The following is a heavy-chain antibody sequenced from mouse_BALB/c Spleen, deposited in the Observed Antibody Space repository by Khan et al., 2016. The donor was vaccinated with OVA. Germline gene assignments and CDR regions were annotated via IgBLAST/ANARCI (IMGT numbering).Heavy chain of an antibody. J-gene: IGHJ2*01. Sequence: EVQLVESGPELVRPGASVKISCKASGYSFTGSFMNWVMQSHGKSLEWIGRINPHIGETFYNQRFKDKATLTVDESSNTAHLELRSLASEDSAVYYCTRIYRSDFDYWGQGTTLTVSS. CDR2: INPHIGET. CDR3: TRIYRSDFDY. D-gene: IGHD1-1*01. V-gene: IGHV1-20*02. CDR1: GYSFTGSF.